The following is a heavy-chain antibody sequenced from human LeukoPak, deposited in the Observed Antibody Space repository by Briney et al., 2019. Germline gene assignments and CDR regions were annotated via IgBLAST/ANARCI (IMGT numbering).Heavy chain of an antibody. V-gene: IGHV4-59*08. CDR1: GGSISSYY. J-gene: IGHJ4*02. CDR2: ISYSGYT. CDR3: ARHDYSNPRLDY. D-gene: IGHD4-11*01. Sequence: PSETLSLTCTVSGGSISSYYWSWIRQPPGKGLEWIGYISYSGYTNYNPSLKSRVTISVDTSKNNFSLRLSSVTAADTAVYYCARHDYSNPRLDYWGQGTLVTVSS.